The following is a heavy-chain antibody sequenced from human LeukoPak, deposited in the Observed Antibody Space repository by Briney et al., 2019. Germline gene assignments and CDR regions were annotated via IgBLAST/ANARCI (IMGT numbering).Heavy chain of an antibody. CDR1: GYGFTNYW. V-gene: IGHV5-51*01. CDR3: ARTPGGDYFDH. Sequence: GGALQISFKGSGYGFTNYWIGWGRRMPGKGLEGRGIIYPGGSETRYSPSFQGQVTISADKSITTAYLQWGSLKASDTAIYYCARTPGGDYFDHWGQGTLVTVSS. CDR2: IYPGGSET. D-gene: IGHD3-16*01. J-gene: IGHJ4*02.